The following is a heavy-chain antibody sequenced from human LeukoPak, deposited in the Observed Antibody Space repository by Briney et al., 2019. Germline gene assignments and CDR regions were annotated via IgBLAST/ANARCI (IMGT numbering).Heavy chain of an antibody. CDR3: ARDGSSSGWFDP. CDR2: INPSGGST. D-gene: IGHD6-6*01. V-gene: IGHV1-46*01. Sequence: GASVKVSCKASGYTFTSYYIHWVRQAPGQGLEWMGIINPSGGSTIYAQKFQRRVTMTRDMSTSTVYMELSSLRSEETTVYHCARDGSSSGWFDPWGKGTLVTVSS. J-gene: IGHJ5*02. CDR1: GYTFTSYY.